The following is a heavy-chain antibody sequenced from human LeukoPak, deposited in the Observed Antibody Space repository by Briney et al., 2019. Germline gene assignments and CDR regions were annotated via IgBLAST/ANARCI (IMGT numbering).Heavy chain of an antibody. Sequence: PSGTLSLTCAVSGGSISSSNWWSWVRQPPGKGLEWIGEIYHSGSTNYNPSLKSRVTISVDKSKNQFSLKVRYVTAADTAVYYCARDIYGSGHGWFDVWGQGTLVTVSS. J-gene: IGHJ5*02. D-gene: IGHD3-10*01. CDR1: GGSISSSNW. V-gene: IGHV4-4*02. CDR3: ARDIYGSGHGWFDV. CDR2: IYHSGST.